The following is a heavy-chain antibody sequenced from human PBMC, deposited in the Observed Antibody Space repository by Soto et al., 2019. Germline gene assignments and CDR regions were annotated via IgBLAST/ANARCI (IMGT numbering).Heavy chain of an antibody. Sequence: GASVKVSCKASGYTFTSYDIDWVRQATGQGLEWMGWMNPNSGNTGYAQKFQGRVTMTRNTSISTAYMELSSLRSEDTAVYYCARSSITIFGVVDDAFDIWGQGTMVTVSS. CDR1: GYTFTSYD. D-gene: IGHD3-3*01. CDR2: MNPNSGNT. CDR3: ARSSITIFGVVDDAFDI. V-gene: IGHV1-8*01. J-gene: IGHJ3*02.